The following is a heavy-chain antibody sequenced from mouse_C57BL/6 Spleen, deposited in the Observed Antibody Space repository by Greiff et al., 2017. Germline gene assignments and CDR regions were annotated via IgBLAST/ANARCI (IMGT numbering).Heavy chain of an antibody. J-gene: IGHJ2*01. D-gene: IGHD1-1*01. CDR2: IDPETGGT. CDR3: TRNYYGSSHY. V-gene: IGHV1-15*01. Sequence: VQLQESGAELVRPGASVTLSCKASGYTFTDYEMHWVKQTPVHGLEWIGAIDPETGGTAYNQKFKGKAILTADKSSSTAYMELRSLTSEDSAVYYCTRNYYGSSHYWGQGTTLTVSS. CDR1: GYTFTDYE.